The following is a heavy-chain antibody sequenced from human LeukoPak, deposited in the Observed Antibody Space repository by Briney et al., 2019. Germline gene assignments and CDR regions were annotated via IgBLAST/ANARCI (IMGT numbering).Heavy chain of an antibody. D-gene: IGHD6-13*01. Sequence: LSLTCAVSGGSISSGGYSWSWIRQPPGKGLEWVSHISSSGSTIYYADSVKGRFTISRDNAKNSLYLQMNSLRAEDTAVYYCARERGSSSTWGQGTLVTVSS. J-gene: IGHJ5*02. CDR1: GGSISSGGYS. V-gene: IGHV3-11*01. CDR3: ARERGSSST. CDR2: ISSSGSTI.